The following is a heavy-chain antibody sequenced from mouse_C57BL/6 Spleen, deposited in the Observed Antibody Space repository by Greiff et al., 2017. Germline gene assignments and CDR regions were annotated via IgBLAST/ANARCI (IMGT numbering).Heavy chain of an antibody. CDR1: GFTFSDYG. D-gene: IGHD1-1*01. Sequence: EVMLVESGGGLVKPGGSLKLSCAASGFTFSDYGMHWVRQAPEKGLEWVAYISSGSSTIYYADTVKGRFTISRDNAKNTLFLQMTSLRSEDTAMYYCARGALYYGSSYGYFDVWGTGTTVTVSS. CDR3: ARGALYYGSSYGYFDV. J-gene: IGHJ1*03. V-gene: IGHV5-17*01. CDR2: ISSGSSTI.